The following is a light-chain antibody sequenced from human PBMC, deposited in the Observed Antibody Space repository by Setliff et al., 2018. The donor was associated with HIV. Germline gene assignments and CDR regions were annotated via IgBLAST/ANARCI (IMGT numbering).Light chain of an antibody. Sequence: QSVLSQPASVSGSPGQSITISCTGTSSDVGTYNYVSWYQQHPGKAPKLMIYDVNNRPSGVSNRFSGSKSGNTASLTISGLQAEDEADYYCCSYTSSTPLYVFGTGTKV. V-gene: IGLV2-14*03. CDR3: CSYTSSTPLYV. J-gene: IGLJ1*01. CDR2: DVN. CDR1: SSDVGTYNY.